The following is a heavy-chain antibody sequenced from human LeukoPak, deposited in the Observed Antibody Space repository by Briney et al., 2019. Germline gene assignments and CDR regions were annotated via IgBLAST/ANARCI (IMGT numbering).Heavy chain of an antibody. CDR3: ARQSDYYDRSGYYPINLFDP. D-gene: IGHD3-22*01. CDR2: IYPGDSDT. Sequence: GESLKISCKGSGYSFTSYWIGWVRQLPGKGLEWMGIIYPGDSDTRYSPSFQGQVTISADKSISTAYLQWSSLKASDTAMYYCARQSDYYDRSGYYPINLFDPWGQGTLVTVSS. CDR1: GYSFTSYW. V-gene: IGHV5-51*01. J-gene: IGHJ5*02.